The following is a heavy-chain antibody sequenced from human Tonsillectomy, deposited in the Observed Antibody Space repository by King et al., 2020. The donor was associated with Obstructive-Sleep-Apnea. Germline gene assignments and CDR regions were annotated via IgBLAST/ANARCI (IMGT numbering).Heavy chain of an antibody. CDR3: ARVLGYYASSGYPDDY. J-gene: IGHJ4*02. D-gene: IGHD3-22*01. CDR2: IYHSGST. V-gene: IGHV4-38-2*02. CDR1: GYSISSGYY. Sequence: VQLQESGPGLVKPSETLSLTCTVSGYSISSGYYWGWIRQPPGKGLEWIGSIYHSGSTYYNPSLKSRVTISVDTSKNQFSLKLSSVTAADTAVYYCARVLGYYASSGYPDDYWGQGTLVTVSS.